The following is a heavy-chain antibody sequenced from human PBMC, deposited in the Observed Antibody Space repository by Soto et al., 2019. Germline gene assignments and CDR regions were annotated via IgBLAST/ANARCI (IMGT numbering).Heavy chain of an antibody. CDR1: GYTFTGYY. CDR3: ARDYRVALGY. V-gene: IGHV1-2*02. J-gene: IGHJ4*02. Sequence: ASVKVSFKASGYTFTGYYMHWLRQAPGQGLEWMGWINHNSGGTNYAQKFQGRVTMTRDTSISTAYMELSRLRSDDTDVYYCARDYRVALGYWGQGTLVPVYS. CDR2: INHNSGGT. D-gene: IGHD5-12*01.